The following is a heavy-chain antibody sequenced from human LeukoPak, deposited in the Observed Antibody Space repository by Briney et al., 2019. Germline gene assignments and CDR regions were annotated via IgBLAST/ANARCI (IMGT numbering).Heavy chain of an antibody. V-gene: IGHV6-1*01. Sequence: SQTLSLTCALSGDIFSSNSAAWNWIRQSPSRGLEWLGRTYYRSKWISDYAVSVKSRMTINADTSKNQFSLQVNSVTPEDTAVYYCARKGTVTTPFDYWGQGILVTVSS. CDR3: ARKGTVTTPFDY. J-gene: IGHJ4*02. D-gene: IGHD1/OR15-1a*01. CDR1: GDIFSSNSAA. CDR2: TYYRSKWIS.